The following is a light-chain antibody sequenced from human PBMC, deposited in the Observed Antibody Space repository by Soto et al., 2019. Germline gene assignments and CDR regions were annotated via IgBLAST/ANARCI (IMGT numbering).Light chain of an antibody. V-gene: IGLV1-44*01. CDR3: AAWDDSLSGV. J-gene: IGLJ3*02. CDR1: SSNIGANS. CDR2: STN. Sequence: QSVLTQPPSVSGTPGQRVTISCSGSSSNIGANSVNWYQQFPGAAPKLLIYSTNQRPSGVPDRFSASKSGTSASLAISGLQSDDEDDYYCAAWDDSLSGVFGGGTQLTVL.